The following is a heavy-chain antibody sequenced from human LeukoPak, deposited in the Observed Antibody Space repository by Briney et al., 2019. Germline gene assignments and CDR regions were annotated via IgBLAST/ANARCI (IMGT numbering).Heavy chain of an antibody. CDR2: IHSGGST. V-gene: IGHV3-66*01. D-gene: IGHD6-19*01. J-gene: IGHJ6*02. CDR3: ARDSASYSSGWLPYGMDV. CDR1: GFTVSSNY. Sequence: GGSLRLSCAASGFTVSSNYMSWVRQVPGKRLEWVSSIHSGGSTYYADSVKGRFTISRDNSKNTLYLQMNSLRGEDTAVYYCARDSASYSSGWLPYGMDVWGQGTTVTVSS.